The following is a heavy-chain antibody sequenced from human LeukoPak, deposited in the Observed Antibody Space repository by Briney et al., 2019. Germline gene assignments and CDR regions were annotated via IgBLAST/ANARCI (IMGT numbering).Heavy chain of an antibody. CDR2: ISNNGGNT. Sequence: TGGSLKLSCSASGFTFGSYAMHWVRQAPGKGLEYVSTISNNGGNTYYADSVKGKFTISRDNSKNTLYLQMSSLRAEDTAVYYCVKDIVVVVAATQPHYYYGMDVWGQGTTVTVSS. J-gene: IGHJ6*02. CDR1: GFTFGSYA. D-gene: IGHD2-15*01. V-gene: IGHV3-64D*06. CDR3: VKDIVVVVAATQPHYYYGMDV.